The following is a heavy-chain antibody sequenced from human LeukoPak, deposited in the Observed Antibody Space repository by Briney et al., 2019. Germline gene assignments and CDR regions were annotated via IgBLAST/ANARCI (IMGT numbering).Heavy chain of an antibody. CDR2: IWYDGSNK. Sequence: GGSLRLSCAASGFTFNSYGIHWVRQAPGKGLEWVAFIWYDGSNKYYVESVQGRFTISRDDSKNTVYLLMNSLRADDTAVYYCTRSSTGGDYYYYYMDVWGKGTTVTVSS. V-gene: IGHV3-33*01. D-gene: IGHD1-14*01. J-gene: IGHJ6*03. CDR1: GFTFNSYG. CDR3: TRSSTGGDYYYYYMDV.